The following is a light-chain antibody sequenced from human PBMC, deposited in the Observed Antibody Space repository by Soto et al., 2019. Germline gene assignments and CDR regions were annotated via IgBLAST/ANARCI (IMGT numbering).Light chain of an antibody. J-gene: IGKJ1*01. CDR1: QSISSW. V-gene: IGKV1-5*01. Sequence: DIQMTQSPSTLSAYVGDRVTITCRASQSISSWLAWYHQKPGKAPKPLIHDASSLESGVPSRFSGSGSGTEFTLTISSLQPDDFATYHCQQYNSYLWTFGQGTKVEIK. CDR2: DAS. CDR3: QQYNSYLWT.